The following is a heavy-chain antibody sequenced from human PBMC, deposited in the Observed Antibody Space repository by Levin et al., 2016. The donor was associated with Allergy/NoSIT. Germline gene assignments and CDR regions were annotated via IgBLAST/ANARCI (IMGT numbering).Heavy chain of an antibody. V-gene: IGHV3-48*01. CDR3: ARPYSSSSLRSFYAMDV. CDR1: GFTFSNFN. J-gene: IGHJ6*02. CDR2: ISASGRSI. Sequence: GESLKISCAASGFTFSNFNFNWVRQAPGKGLECIAYISASGRSIYYADSVQGRVTISRDNANNSLYLQLNNVRADDTAVYYCARPYSSSSLRSFYAMDVWGRGTTVTVSS. D-gene: IGHD6-6*01.